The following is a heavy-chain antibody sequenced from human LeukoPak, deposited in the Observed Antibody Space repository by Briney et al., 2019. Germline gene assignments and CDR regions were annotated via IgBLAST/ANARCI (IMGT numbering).Heavy chain of an antibody. CDR1: GYTFTSYD. CDR3: ARELERDAFDI. Sequence: GASVKVSCKDSGYTFTSYDINWVRQATGQGLEWMGWMNPNSGNTGYAQKFQGRVTITRNTSISTAYMELSSLRSEDTAVYYCARELERDAFDIWGQGTMVTVSS. CDR2: MNPNSGNT. J-gene: IGHJ3*02. V-gene: IGHV1-8*03. D-gene: IGHD1-1*01.